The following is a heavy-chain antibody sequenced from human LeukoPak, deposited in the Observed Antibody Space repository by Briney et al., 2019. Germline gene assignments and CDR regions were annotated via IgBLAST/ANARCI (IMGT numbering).Heavy chain of an antibody. J-gene: IGHJ4*02. V-gene: IGHV3-74*01. Sequence: GGSLRLSCAASGFTVSSNYMSWVRQAPGKGLEWVSRVNSDESRTNCADSVKGRFTISRDNAKNTLYLQMNSLRVEDTAVYYCARDKLSGYSSSWDAHIFDYWGQGTLVTVSS. CDR1: GFTVSSNY. D-gene: IGHD6-13*01. CDR2: VNSDESRT. CDR3: ARDKLSGYSSSWDAHIFDY.